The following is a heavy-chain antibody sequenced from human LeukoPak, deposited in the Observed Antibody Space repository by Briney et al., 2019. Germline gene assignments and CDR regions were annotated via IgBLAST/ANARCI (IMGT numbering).Heavy chain of an antibody. CDR1: GFTFGTCW. J-gene: IGHJ4*02. Sequence: GGSLRLSCGASGFTFGTCWMHWVRQAPGKGLVWVSGINSDGGTTTYADAVKGRFTISRDNAKNTLYLQMNNLGAEDTAIYYCATDYYVSGSYYRLFYWGQGTLVTVSS. CDR3: ATDYYVSGSYYRLFY. V-gene: IGHV3-74*01. D-gene: IGHD3-10*01. CDR2: INSDGGTT.